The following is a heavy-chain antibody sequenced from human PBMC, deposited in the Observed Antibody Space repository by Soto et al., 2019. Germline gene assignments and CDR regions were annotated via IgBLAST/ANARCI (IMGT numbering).Heavy chain of an antibody. CDR3: ARGPQTSDF. V-gene: IGHV1-18*04. CDR1: GYTFTTYS. Sequence: QVPLVQSGAEVKKPGASVKVSCKTSGYTFTTYSITWVRQVPGQGLEWVGWINTYTGQTHYAQKFQDRLTVTTDTSSGTVYMELRSLASDDTAVYYCARGPQTSDFWGQGTLVTVSS. J-gene: IGHJ4*02. D-gene: IGHD2-2*01. CDR2: INTYTGQT.